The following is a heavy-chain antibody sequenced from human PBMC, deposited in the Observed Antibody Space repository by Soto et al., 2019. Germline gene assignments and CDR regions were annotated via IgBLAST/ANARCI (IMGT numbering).Heavy chain of an antibody. CDR1: GYTFTSYY. Sequence: QVQLVQSGAEVKKPGASVNVSCKASGYTFTSYYMHWVRQAPGQRLEWMGIINPRGGSTTYAQKFQGRVTVTRDTSTSTVYMELSNLRSDDTAIYYCARVALSGGGWLDPWGQGTLVTVSS. CDR2: INPRGGST. D-gene: IGHD1-26*01. V-gene: IGHV1-46*01. J-gene: IGHJ5*02. CDR3: ARVALSGGGWLDP.